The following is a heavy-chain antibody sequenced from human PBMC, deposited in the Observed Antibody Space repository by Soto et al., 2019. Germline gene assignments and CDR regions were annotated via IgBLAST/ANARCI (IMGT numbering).Heavy chain of an antibody. CDR3: ARMEVVAAWGDY. V-gene: IGHV4-61*01. D-gene: IGHD2-15*01. CDR1: GGSVSSGSYY. J-gene: IGHJ4*02. CDR2: IYYSGST. Sequence: QVQLQESGPGLVKPSETLSLTCTVSGGSVSSGSYYWSWIRQPPGKGLEWIGYIYYSGSTHYHPSLKRQVTISVDTSKNQFSLKLSSVTAADTAVYYCARMEVVAAWGDYWGQGTLVTVSS.